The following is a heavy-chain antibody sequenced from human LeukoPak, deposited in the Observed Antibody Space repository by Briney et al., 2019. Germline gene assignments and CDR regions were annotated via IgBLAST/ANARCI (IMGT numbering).Heavy chain of an antibody. V-gene: IGHV3-7*01. J-gene: IGHJ6*04. CDR1: GFTFSSYW. D-gene: IGHD3-10*02. CDR2: VNQGGTEK. Sequence: QPGGSLRLSCAASGFTFSSYWMNWVRQAPGKGLEWVANVNQGGTEKFYVGSVKGRFTISRDNAENSLYLQMNSLRAEDTAVYYCAELGITMIGGVWGKGTTVTISS. CDR3: AELGITMIGGV.